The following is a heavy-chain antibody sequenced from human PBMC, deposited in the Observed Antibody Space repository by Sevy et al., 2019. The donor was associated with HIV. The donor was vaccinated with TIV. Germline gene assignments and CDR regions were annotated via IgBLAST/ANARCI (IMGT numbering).Heavy chain of an antibody. V-gene: IGHV4-39*01. CDR1: GGSISSSSYY. Sequence: SETLSLTCTVSGGSISSSSYYWGWIRQPPGKGLEWIGSIYYSGGTYYNPSLKSRVTISVDTSKNQFSLKLSSVTAADTAVYYCARWADGSGRGIDYWGQGTLVTVSS. CDR2: IYYSGGT. CDR3: ARWADGSGRGIDY. J-gene: IGHJ4*02. D-gene: IGHD3-10*01.